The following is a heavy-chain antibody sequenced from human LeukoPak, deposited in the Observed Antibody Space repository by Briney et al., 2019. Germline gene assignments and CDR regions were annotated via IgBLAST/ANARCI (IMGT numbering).Heavy chain of an antibody. CDR2: ISSSGSTR. Sequence: GGSLRLSCAASGVTFSSYEMNWVRQAPGKGLGWVSYISSSGSTRYYADSVKGRFTISRDNAKNSLYLQMNSLRDEDTAVYYCARDQTPFYWGQGSLVTVSS. CDR1: GVTFSSYE. CDR3: ARDQTPFY. V-gene: IGHV3-48*03. D-gene: IGHD2-15*01. J-gene: IGHJ4*02.